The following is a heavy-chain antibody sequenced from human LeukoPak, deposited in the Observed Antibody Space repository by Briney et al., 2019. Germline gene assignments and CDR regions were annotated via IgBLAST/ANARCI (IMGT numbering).Heavy chain of an antibody. V-gene: IGHV3-21*01. D-gene: IGHD4-17*01. Sequence: GGSLRLSRAASGFTFSSYSMNWVRQAPGKGLEWVSSTSSSSYIYYADSVKGRFTISRDNAKNSLYLQMNSLRAEDTAVYYCARGLGTTVTTDYWGQGTLVTVSS. CDR2: TSSSSYI. CDR1: GFTFSSYS. CDR3: ARGLGTTVTTDY. J-gene: IGHJ4*02.